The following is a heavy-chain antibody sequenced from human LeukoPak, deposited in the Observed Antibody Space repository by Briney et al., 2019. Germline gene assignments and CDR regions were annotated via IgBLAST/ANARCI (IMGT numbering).Heavy chain of an antibody. Sequence: SETLSLTCTVSGGSISSYYWSWIRQPPGKGLEWIGYIYYSGSTNYNPSLKSRVTISVDTSKNQFSLKLSSVTAADTAVYYCARHFGSGWSIFDYWSQGTLVTVSS. CDR1: GGSISSYY. V-gene: IGHV4-59*08. CDR3: ARHFGSGWSIFDY. J-gene: IGHJ4*02. CDR2: IYYSGST. D-gene: IGHD6-19*01.